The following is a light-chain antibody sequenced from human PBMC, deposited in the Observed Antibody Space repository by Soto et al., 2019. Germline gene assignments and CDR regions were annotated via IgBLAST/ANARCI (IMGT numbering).Light chain of an antibody. V-gene: IGKV3-20*01. J-gene: IGKJ2*01. CDR1: QSVNAGY. CDR2: GVY. Sequence: EIVLTQSPGTLSLSPGERGTLTCRVSQSVNAGYLAWYQQKPGQGPRLLFYGVYNRAAGVPDRFSGSGSGTEFTLTISSLEPEDFAVYYCQVYGSSPRYTFGQGTKVEIK. CDR3: QVYGSSPRYT.